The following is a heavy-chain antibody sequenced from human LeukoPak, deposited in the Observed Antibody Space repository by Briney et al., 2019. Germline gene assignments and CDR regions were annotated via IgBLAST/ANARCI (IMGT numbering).Heavy chain of an antibody. J-gene: IGHJ5*02. Sequence: SETLSLTCTVSGGSISSSSYYWGWIRQPPGKGLEWIGSIYYSGSTYYNPSLKSRVTISVDMSKNQFSLKLSSVTAADTAVYYCARGSLYYDFWSGYFQKSSFDPWGQGTLVTVSS. CDR3: ARGSLYYDFWSGYFQKSSFDP. V-gene: IGHV4-39*07. CDR1: GGSISSSSYY. D-gene: IGHD3-3*01. CDR2: IYYSGST.